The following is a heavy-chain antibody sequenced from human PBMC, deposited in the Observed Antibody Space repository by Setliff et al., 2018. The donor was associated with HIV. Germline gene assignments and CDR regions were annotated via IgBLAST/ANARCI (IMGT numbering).Heavy chain of an antibody. CDR1: GDSISSHY. CDR2: IYYSGST. CDR3: TRGPEGVAGGDY. V-gene: IGHV4-59*11. D-gene: IGHD3-3*01. J-gene: IGHJ4*02. Sequence: SETLSLTCTVSGDSISSHYWNWIRQPPGKALEWLGYIYYSGSTNYNPPFKSRVTISVDRSKRQFSLNLSSVTAADTAIYYCTRGPEGVAGGDYWGQGILVTVTS.